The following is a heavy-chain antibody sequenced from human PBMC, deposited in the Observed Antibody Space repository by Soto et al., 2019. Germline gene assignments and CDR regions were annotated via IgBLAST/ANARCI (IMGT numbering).Heavy chain of an antibody. Sequence: SLRLSCAASGFTFDDYAMHWVRQAPGKGLEWVSGISWNSGSIGYADSVKGRFTISRDNAKNSLYLQMNSLRAEDTALYYCATLGIDLDYWGPGITVTVSS. J-gene: IGHJ4*01. V-gene: IGHV3-9*01. CDR3: ATLGIDLDY. CDR1: GFTFDDYA. D-gene: IGHD6-13*01. CDR2: ISWNSGSI.